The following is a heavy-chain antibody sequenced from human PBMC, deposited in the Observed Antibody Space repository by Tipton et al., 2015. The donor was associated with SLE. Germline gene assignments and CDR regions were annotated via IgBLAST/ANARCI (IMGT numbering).Heavy chain of an antibody. CDR1: GASFTSHH. D-gene: IGHD2-21*01. CDR2: FYHSGST. J-gene: IGHJ4*02. Sequence: TLSLTCTVSGASFTSHHWSWVRQFPGKGLEWIGSFYHSGSTYYNPSLKSRVTISVDTSKNQFSLKLTSVTAADTAVYYCAVNVVVKVQVDYWGPGALVTVSS. V-gene: IGHV4-59*04. CDR3: AVNVVVKVQVDY.